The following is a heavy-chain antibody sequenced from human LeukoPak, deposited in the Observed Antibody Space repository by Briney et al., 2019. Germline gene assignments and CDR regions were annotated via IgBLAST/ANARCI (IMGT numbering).Heavy chain of an antibody. J-gene: IGHJ4*02. CDR1: GFTFSSYG. D-gene: IGHD1-26*01. V-gene: IGHV3-33*01. Sequence: QPGGSLRLSCAASGFTFSSYGMHWVRQAPGKVLEWVSVIWYDGSNKYYADSVKGRFTISKDKSKNTLYLQMNSLRAEDTAVYYCARDRGSYWDGGNDYWGQGTLVTVSS. CDR3: ARDRGSYWDGGNDY. CDR2: IWYDGSNK.